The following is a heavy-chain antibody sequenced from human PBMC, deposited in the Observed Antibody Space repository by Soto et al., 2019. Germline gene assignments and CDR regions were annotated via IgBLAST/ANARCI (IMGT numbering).Heavy chain of an antibody. CDR2: ISAYNGNT. D-gene: IGHD6-13*01. J-gene: IGHJ1*01. V-gene: IGHV1-18*01. Sequence: ASVKVSCKASGYTFTSYGISWVRQAPGQGLEWMGWISAYNGNTNYAQKLQGRVTMTTDTSTSTAYMELRSLRSDDTAVYYCARDQAAGGTISRYFQDWGQGTLVTVSS. CDR1: GYTFTSYG. CDR3: ARDQAAGGTISRYFQD.